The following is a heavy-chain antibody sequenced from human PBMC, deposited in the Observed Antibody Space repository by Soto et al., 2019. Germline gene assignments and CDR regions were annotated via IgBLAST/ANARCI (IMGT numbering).Heavy chain of an antibody. J-gene: IGHJ2*01. V-gene: IGHV3-30*18. CDR2: KSYDGSNK. CDR3: AKVPTGNRIVWYFDL. Sequence: QVQLVESGGGVVQPGRSLRLSCAASGFTFSSYGMHWVRQDPGEGLEWVAVKSYDGSNKYYADSVKGRFTISRDNSKNTLYLQMNSLRAEDTAVYYCAKVPTGNRIVWYFDLWGRGTLVTVSS. CDR1: GFTFSSYG. D-gene: IGHD1-26*01.